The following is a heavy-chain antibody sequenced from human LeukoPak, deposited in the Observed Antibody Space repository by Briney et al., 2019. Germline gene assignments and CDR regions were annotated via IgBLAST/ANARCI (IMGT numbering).Heavy chain of an antibody. J-gene: IGHJ5*02. Sequence: PGGSLRLSCAASGFTFSSYAMSWVRQAPGKGLEWVSAISTSGGNTYYADSVKGRFTISRDNSKNTLYLQMNSLRAEDTAVYYCAPLTLDNWFDPWGQGTLVTVSS. V-gene: IGHV3-23*01. CDR1: GFTFSSYA. CDR3: APLTLDNWFDP. CDR2: ISTSGGNT. D-gene: IGHD3-16*02.